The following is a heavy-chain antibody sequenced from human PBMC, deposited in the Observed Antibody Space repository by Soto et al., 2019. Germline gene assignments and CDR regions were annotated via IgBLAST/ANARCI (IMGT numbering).Heavy chain of an antibody. J-gene: IGHJ6*02. V-gene: IGHV3-21*01. CDR1: GFTFSSYS. CDR3: ARRRQAAAGPLGGMDV. CDR2: ISSSSSYI. Sequence: EVQLVESGGGLVKPGGSLRLSCAASGFTFSSYSMNWVRQAPGKGLEWVSSISSSSSYIYYADSVKGRFTISRDNAKNSLYLQMNSLRAEDTVVYYCARRRQAAAGPLGGMDVWGQGTTVTVSS. D-gene: IGHD6-13*01.